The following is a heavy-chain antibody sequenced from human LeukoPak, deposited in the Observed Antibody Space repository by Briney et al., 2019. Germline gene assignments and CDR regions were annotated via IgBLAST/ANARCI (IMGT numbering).Heavy chain of an antibody. CDR2: IYHSGST. V-gene: IGHV4-38-2*02. CDR3: ARERTPANWFDP. CDR1: GYSISSGYY. Sequence: SSETLSLTCTVSGYSISSGYYWGWIRQPPGKGLEWIGSIYHSGSTYYNPSLKSRVTISVDTSKNQFSLKLSSVTAADTAVYYCARERTPANWFDPWGQGTLVTVSS. D-gene: IGHD2-2*01. J-gene: IGHJ5*02.